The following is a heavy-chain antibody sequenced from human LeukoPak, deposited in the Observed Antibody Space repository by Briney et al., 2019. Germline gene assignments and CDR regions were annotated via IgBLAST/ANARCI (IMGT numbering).Heavy chain of an antibody. Sequence: SQTLSLTCTVCGGSISSGSCYWSWIRQPAGKGLEWIGRIYTSGSTNHNPSLKSRVTISVDTSKNQFSLKLSSGTAAGTAVYYCAARGDYFMGRDYWRQGTLVTVSS. CDR2: IYTSGST. CDR1: GGSISSGSCY. D-gene: IGHD4-17*01. CDR3: AARGDYFMGRDY. V-gene: IGHV4-61*02. J-gene: IGHJ4*02.